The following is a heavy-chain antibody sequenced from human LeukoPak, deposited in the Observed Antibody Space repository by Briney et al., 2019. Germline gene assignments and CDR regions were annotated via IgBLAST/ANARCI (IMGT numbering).Heavy chain of an antibody. Sequence: SETLSLTCAVYGGSFSGYYWSWIRQPRGKGLEWIGEINHSGSTNYNPSLKSRVTISVDTSKNQFSLKLSSVTAADTAVYYCARGHPESHSSSWGSPEVYYFDYWGQGTLVTVSS. CDR3: ARGHPESHSSSWGSPEVYYFDY. CDR1: GGSFSGYY. J-gene: IGHJ4*02. D-gene: IGHD6-13*01. CDR2: INHSGST. V-gene: IGHV4-34*01.